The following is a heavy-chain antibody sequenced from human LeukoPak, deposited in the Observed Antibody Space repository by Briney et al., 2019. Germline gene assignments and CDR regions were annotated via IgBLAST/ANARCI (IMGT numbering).Heavy chain of an antibody. V-gene: IGHV3-23*01. CDR1: GFTFSSYI. J-gene: IGHJ4*02. CDR3: ARDERLLSFLK. CDR2: IINSDGTT. D-gene: IGHD3-3*01. Sequence: GGSLRLSCAASGFTFSSYIMTRVRQAPGKGLEWVSTIINSDGTTYYADSVRGRFTISRDNYKNTLYLQMNSLRAEDTAIYYCARDERLLSFLKWGQGTLVTVSS.